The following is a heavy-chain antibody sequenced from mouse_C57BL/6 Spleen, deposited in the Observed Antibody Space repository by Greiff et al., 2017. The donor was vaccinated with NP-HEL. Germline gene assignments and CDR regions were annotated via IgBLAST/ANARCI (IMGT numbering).Heavy chain of an antibody. CDR3: ARGGFPPSLDY. CDR1: GYAFSSSW. D-gene: IGHD6-1*01. CDR2: IYPGDGDT. Sequence: QVQLQQSGPELVKPGASVKISCKASGYAFSSSWMNWVKQRPGKGLEWIGRIYPGDGDTNYNGKFKGKATLTADKSSSTAYMQLSSLTSEDSAVYFCARGGFPPSLDYWGQGTTLTVSS. V-gene: IGHV1-82*01. J-gene: IGHJ2*01.